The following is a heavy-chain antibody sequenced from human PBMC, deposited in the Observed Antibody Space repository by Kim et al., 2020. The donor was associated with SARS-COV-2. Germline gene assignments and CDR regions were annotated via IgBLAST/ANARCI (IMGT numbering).Heavy chain of an antibody. D-gene: IGHD2-15*01. Sequence: SETLSLTCTVSGGSISSSSYYWGWIRQPPGKGLEWIGSIYYSGSTYYNPSLKSRVTISVDTSKNQFSLKLSSVTAADTAVYYCARTFVVGPFYYFDYWGQGTLVTVSS. CDR1: GGSISSSSYY. J-gene: IGHJ4*02. CDR2: IYYSGST. V-gene: IGHV4-39*07. CDR3: ARTFVVGPFYYFDY.